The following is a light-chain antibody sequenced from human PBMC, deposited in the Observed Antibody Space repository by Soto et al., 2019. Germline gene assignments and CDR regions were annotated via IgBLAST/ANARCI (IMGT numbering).Light chain of an antibody. V-gene: IGKV1-33*01. J-gene: IGKJ5*01. CDR2: DAS. Sequence: DIQMTQSPSSLSASVGDRVTITCRASQGISSYLAWYQQKPGKAPKLLIYDASNLETGVPSRLSGRGSGKDFTFPNRSLQPEDIATYYCQQYDNLPITFGQGTRLEIK. CDR1: QGISSY. CDR3: QQYDNLPIT.